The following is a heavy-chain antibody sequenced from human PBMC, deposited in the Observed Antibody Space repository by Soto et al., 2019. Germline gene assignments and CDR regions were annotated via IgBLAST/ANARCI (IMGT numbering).Heavy chain of an antibody. CDR2: INPNSGGT. Sequence: ASVKVSCKACGDTFTGYYMHWVRQAPGQGLEWMGWINPNSGGTNYAQKFQGWVTMTRDTSISTAYMELSRLRSDDTAVYYCARATHTRGRSFFEYWCQRTLVTLSS. J-gene: IGHJ4*02. CDR3: ARATHTRGRSFFEY. V-gene: IGHV1-2*04. CDR1: GDTFTGYY. D-gene: IGHD6-19*01.